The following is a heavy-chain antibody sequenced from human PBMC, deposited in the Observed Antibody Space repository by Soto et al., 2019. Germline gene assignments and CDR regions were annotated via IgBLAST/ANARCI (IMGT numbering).Heavy chain of an antibody. J-gene: IGHJ5*01. V-gene: IGHV4-34*01. CDR2: INHSGRV. CDR1: GGSFSGHS. Sequence: SETLSLTCAVYGGSFSGHSWTLIRQSPGKGLEWIGDINHSGRVNYSPSLKSRVTISLDTSKNQFSLTLSAVTAADTAMYYCSTRAYDTNGYYRFDPWGQGTLVTVSS. CDR3: STRAYDTNGYYRFDP. D-gene: IGHD3-22*01.